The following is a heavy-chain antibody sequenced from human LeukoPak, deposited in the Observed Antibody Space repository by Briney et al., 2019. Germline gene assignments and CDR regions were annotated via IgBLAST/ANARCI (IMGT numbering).Heavy chain of an antibody. D-gene: IGHD3-10*01. V-gene: IGHV1-24*01. Sequence: ASVKVSCKVSGYTLTELSMHWVRQAPGKGLEWMGGFDPEDGETIYAQKFQGRVTMTEDTSTDTAYMELSSLRSEDTAVYYCARDRTITMVRGVEIDYWGQGTLVTVSS. CDR1: GYTLTELS. CDR2: FDPEDGET. J-gene: IGHJ4*02. CDR3: ARDRTITMVRGVEIDY.